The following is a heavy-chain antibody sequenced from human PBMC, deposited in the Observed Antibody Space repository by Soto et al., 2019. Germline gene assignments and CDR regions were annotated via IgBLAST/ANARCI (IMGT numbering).Heavy chain of an antibody. D-gene: IGHD2-21*02. Sequence: AASVKVSCKASGGTFSSYAISWVRQAPGQGLEWMGGIIPIFGTANYAQKFQGRVTITADKSTSTAYMELSSLRSEDTAVYYCARDGLAYCGGDCYSGDLYWGQGTLVTV. CDR3: ARDGLAYCGGDCYSGDLY. V-gene: IGHV1-69*06. CDR1: GGTFSSYA. CDR2: IIPIFGTA. J-gene: IGHJ4*02.